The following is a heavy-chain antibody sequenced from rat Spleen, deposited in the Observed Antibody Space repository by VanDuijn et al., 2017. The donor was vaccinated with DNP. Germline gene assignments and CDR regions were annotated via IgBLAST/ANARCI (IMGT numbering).Heavy chain of an antibody. Sequence: EVQLVESGGGFVQPGRSLKLSCAASGFTFSDYNMAWVRQAPKKGLEWVATVVYDGSRTYYRDSVKGRFTISRDNAENTVYLQMNSLRSEDTATYYCAKDYPAIDYWGQGVMVTVSS. V-gene: IGHV5S10*01. J-gene: IGHJ2*01. CDR2: VVYDGSRT. D-gene: IGHD1-4*01. CDR1: GFTFSDYN. CDR3: AKDYPAIDY.